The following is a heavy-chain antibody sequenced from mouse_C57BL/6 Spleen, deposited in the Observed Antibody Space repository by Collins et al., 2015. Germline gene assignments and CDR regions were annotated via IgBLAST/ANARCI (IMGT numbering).Heavy chain of an antibody. V-gene: IGHV7-3*01. CDR3: ARYRFYYGQNFFDY. Sequence: EVKLVESGGGLVAWGSLSLSCAASGFTFTDYYMSWVRQPPGKALEWLGFIRNKANGYTTEYSASVKGRFTISRDNSQSILYLQMNALRAEDSATYYCARYRFYYGQNFFDYWGQGTTLTVSS. CDR1: GFTFTDYY. CDR2: IRNKANGYTT. J-gene: IGHJ2*01. D-gene: IGHD1-1*01.